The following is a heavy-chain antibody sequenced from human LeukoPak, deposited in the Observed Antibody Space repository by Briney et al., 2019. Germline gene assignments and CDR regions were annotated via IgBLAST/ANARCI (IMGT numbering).Heavy chain of an antibody. CDR3: ARAPGAGSYYGETLDY. V-gene: IGHV3-48*01. Sequence: GSLRLSCAASGFTFSSYSMNWVRQAPGKGLEWVSYISSSSSTIYYADSVKGRFTISRDNAKNSLYLQMNSLRAEDTAVYYCARAPGAGSYYGETLDYWGQGTLVTVSS. J-gene: IGHJ4*02. CDR2: ISSSSSTI. D-gene: IGHD1-26*01. CDR1: GFTFSSYS.